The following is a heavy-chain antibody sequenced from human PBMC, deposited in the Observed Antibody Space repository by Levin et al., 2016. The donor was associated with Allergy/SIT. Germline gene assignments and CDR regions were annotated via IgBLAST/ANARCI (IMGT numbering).Heavy chain of an antibody. Sequence: GESLKISCAASGFTFSSYWMHWVRQAPGKGLVWVSRINSDGSSTSYADSVKGRFTISRDNAKNTLYLQMNSLRAEDTAVYYCARDPEQVPRGFGHFHDGYWGQGTLVTVSS. CDR2: INSDGSST. D-gene: IGHD3-10*01. V-gene: IGHV3-74*01. CDR3: ARDPEQVPRGFGHFHDGY. CDR1: GFTFSSYW. J-gene: IGHJ4*02.